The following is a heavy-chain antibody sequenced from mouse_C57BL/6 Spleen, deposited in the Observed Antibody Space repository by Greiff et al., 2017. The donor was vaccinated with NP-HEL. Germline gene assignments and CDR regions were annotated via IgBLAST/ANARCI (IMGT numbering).Heavy chain of an antibody. V-gene: IGHV1-80*01. CDR2: IYPGDGDT. Sequence: QVQLQQSGAELVKPGASVKISCKASGYAFSSYWMNWVKQRPGKGLEWIGQIYPGDGDTNYNGKFKGKATLTADKSSSTAYMQLRSLTSEDSAVYCGARSGSYVNYAMDYWGQGTSVTVSS. CDR1: GYAFSSYW. D-gene: IGHD1-1*02. CDR3: ARSGSYVNYAMDY. J-gene: IGHJ4*01.